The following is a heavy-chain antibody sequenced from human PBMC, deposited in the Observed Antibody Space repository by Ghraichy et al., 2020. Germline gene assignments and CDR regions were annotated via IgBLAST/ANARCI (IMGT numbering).Heavy chain of an antibody. CDR1: GGSISSYY. Sequence: ETLSLTCTVSGGSISSYYWSWIRQPAGKGLEWIGRIYTSGSTNYNPSLKSRVTMSVDTSKNQFSLKLSSVTAADTAVYYCARVSGYYDFWSGPPFYYGMDVWGQGTTVTVSS. CDR2: IYTSGST. V-gene: IGHV4-4*07. D-gene: IGHD3-3*01. CDR3: ARVSGYYDFWSGPPFYYGMDV. J-gene: IGHJ6*02.